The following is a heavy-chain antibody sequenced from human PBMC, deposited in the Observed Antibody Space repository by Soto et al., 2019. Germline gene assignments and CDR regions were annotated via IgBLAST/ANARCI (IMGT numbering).Heavy chain of an antibody. CDR1: GGSISSSNW. D-gene: IGHD3-22*01. CDR2: IYHSGST. Sequence: SETLSLTCAVSGGSISSSNWWSWVRQPPGKGLEWIGEIYHSGSTNYNPSLKSRVTISVDKSKNQFSLKLSSVTAADTAVYYCARTQYSHDSSGYYSAGMDVWGQGTTVTGSS. J-gene: IGHJ6*02. V-gene: IGHV4-4*02. CDR3: ARTQYSHDSSGYYSAGMDV.